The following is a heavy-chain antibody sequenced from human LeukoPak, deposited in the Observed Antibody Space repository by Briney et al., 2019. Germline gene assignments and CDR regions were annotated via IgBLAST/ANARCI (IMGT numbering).Heavy chain of an antibody. Sequence: ASVNVSCKASGYTFTGYYMHWVRQAPGQGLEWMGWINPNSGGTNYAQKFQGRVTMTRDMSISTAYMELSRLRSDDTAVYYCARGGLAARPRGPFGYWGQGTLVTVSS. CDR1: GYTFTGYY. D-gene: IGHD6-6*01. V-gene: IGHV1-2*02. CDR3: ARGGLAARPRGPFGY. CDR2: INPNSGGT. J-gene: IGHJ4*02.